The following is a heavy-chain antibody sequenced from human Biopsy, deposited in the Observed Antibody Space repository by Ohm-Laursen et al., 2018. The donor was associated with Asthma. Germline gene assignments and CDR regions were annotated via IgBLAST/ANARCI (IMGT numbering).Heavy chain of an antibody. J-gene: IGHJ4*02. Sequence: SLRLSCAASGFTVSRDHMLWVRQAPGKGLEWVADIWFDGSNKHYADSVKGRFTISRDNSKNTLYLQMNSLRAEDTALYYCGRERSYMVDYWDQGTLVTVSS. V-gene: IGHV3-33*08. CDR2: IWFDGSNK. CDR3: GRERSYMVDY. CDR1: GFTVSRDH. D-gene: IGHD3-10*01.